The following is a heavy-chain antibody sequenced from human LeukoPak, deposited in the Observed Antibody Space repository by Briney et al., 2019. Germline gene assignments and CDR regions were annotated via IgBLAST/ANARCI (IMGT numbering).Heavy chain of an antibody. D-gene: IGHD5-18*01. CDR2: INPNSGDT. CDR1: GYTFTGYY. CDR3: AKDGGRGFNYGLYYFDH. V-gene: IGHV1-2*02. J-gene: IGHJ4*02. Sequence: ASVKVSCKTSGYTFTGYYTHWVRQAPGQGLEWMGWINPNSGDTNYAQKFQGRVTMTRDTSISTAYMELSRLRSDDTAVYYCAKDGGRGFNYGLYYFDHWGQGTLVTVSS.